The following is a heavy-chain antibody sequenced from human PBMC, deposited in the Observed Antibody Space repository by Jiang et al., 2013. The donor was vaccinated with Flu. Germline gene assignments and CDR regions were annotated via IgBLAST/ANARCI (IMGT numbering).Heavy chain of an antibody. D-gene: IGHD6-19*01. Sequence: GSGLVKPSETLSLTCNVSGGSLTSSFYWSWIRQPPGKTLEWLGYAYYDGSTNYNPSLISRLTISLDMSKRQLSLKVTSVTAADTAVYYCAREINRGWSGQGFDIWGQGTVVTVSS. J-gene: IGHJ3*02. CDR2: AYYDGST. V-gene: IGHV4-59*01. CDR1: GGSLTSSFY. CDR3: AREINRGWSGQGFDI.